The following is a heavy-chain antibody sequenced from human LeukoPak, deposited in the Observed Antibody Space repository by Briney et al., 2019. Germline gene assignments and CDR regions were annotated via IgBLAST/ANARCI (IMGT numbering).Heavy chain of an antibody. J-gene: IGHJ5*02. V-gene: IGHV1-69*13. CDR1: GYTFTSYA. CDR3: ARRGYDYAGWFDP. CDR2: IIPIFGTA. D-gene: IGHD5-12*01. Sequence: SVKVSCKASGYTFTSYAMNWVRRAPGQGLEWMGGIIPIFGTANYAQKFQGRVTITADESTSTAYMELSSLRSEDTAVYYCARRGYDYAGWFDPWGQGTPVTVSS.